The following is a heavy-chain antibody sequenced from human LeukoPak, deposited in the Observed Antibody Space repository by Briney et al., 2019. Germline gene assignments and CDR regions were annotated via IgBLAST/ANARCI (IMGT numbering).Heavy chain of an antibody. V-gene: IGHV4-34*01. CDR2: INHSGST. CDR3: ARGRGSGWQYYFDY. CDR1: GGSFSGYY. Sequence: PSETLSLTCAVYGGSFSGYYWSWIRQPPGKGLEWIGEINHSGSTNYNPSLKSRVTISVDTSKNQFSLKLSSVTVADTAVYYCARGRGSGWQYYFDYWGQGTLVTVSS. D-gene: IGHD6-19*01. J-gene: IGHJ4*02.